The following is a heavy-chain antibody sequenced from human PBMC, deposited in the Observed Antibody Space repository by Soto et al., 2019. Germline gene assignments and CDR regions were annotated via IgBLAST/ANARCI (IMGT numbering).Heavy chain of an antibody. D-gene: IGHD4-17*01. CDR1: GGSTSSYY. V-gene: IGHV4-59*08. Sequence: SETLSLTCTVSGGSTSSYYWSWIRQPPGKGLEWIGYIYYSGSTNYNPSLKSRVTISVDTSKNQLSLKLSSVTAADTAVYYCARTTVTLSDYCAQTTLVT. CDR2: IYYSGST. J-gene: IGHJ4*02. CDR3: ARTTVTLSDY.